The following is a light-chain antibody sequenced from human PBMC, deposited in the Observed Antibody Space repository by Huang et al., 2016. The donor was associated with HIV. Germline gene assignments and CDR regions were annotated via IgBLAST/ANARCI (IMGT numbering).Light chain of an antibody. Sequence: EIVLTQSPATLSLSPGERATLSCRTSQSVNNYLAWYQHKPGQAPRLLIYAASNRATGIPARFSGSGSGTDYTLTISSLEPEDFAVYYCQQRTNRPPWTFGQGTRVETK. J-gene: IGKJ1*01. CDR3: QQRTNRPPWT. CDR1: QSVNNY. V-gene: IGKV3-11*01. CDR2: AAS.